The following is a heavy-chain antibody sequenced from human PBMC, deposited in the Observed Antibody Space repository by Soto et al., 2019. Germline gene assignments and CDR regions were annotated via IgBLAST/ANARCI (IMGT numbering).Heavy chain of an antibody. V-gene: IGHV4-31*03. Sequence: PSETLSLTCTVSGGSISSGGYYWSWIRQHPGKGLEWIGYIYYSGSTYYNPSLKSRVTISVDTSKNQFSLKLSSVTAADTAVYYCARTGFTVTDFDYWGQGTLVTVSS. J-gene: IGHJ4*02. CDR1: GGSISSGGYY. CDR2: IYYSGST. CDR3: ARTGFTVTDFDY. D-gene: IGHD4-17*01.